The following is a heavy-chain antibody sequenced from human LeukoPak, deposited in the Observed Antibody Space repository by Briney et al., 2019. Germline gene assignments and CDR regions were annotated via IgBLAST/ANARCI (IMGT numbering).Heavy chain of an antibody. Sequence: GGSLRLSCVVSGFTFNRCWMNWVRQAPGRGLEWVAHINPDGRDTYYVDSVKGRFTISRDDAQNSMYLQMNSLRVEDTAVYYCTSWGDTTAEYFQRWGQGTLVTVSS. V-gene: IGHV3-7*01. CDR2: INPDGRDT. CDR1: GFTFNRCW. CDR3: TSWGDTTAEYFQR. D-gene: IGHD2-21*02. J-gene: IGHJ1*01.